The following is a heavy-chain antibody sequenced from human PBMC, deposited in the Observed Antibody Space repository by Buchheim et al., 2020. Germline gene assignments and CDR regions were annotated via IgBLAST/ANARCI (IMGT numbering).Heavy chain of an antibody. Sequence: EVQLVESGAGLVQPGGSLRLSCAASGFTFSTYDMSWVRQAPGKGLEWVSYISSSSTTIYYADYVKGRFTISRDNAKNSMYLQMNSLRAEDTAVYYCARNRYYGMDVWGQGTT. V-gene: IGHV3-48*01. J-gene: IGHJ6*02. CDR2: ISSSSTTI. CDR3: ARNRYYGMDV. D-gene: IGHD1-14*01. CDR1: GFTFSTYD.